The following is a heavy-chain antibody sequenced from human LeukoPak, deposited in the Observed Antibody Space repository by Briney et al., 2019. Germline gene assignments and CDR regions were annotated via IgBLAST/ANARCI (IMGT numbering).Heavy chain of an antibody. Sequence: ASVTVSCKASGYTFTIYGISWVRQAPGQGLEWMGWISVNNGDTKYGQKVQGRVTLTTDTSRSTAYMELRNLRSDDTAFYYCAKQRRGGSYPIGASDIWGQGTVVTVSS. CDR1: GYTFTIYG. CDR2: ISVNNGDT. J-gene: IGHJ3*02. CDR3: AKQRRGGSYPIGASDI. D-gene: IGHD1-26*01. V-gene: IGHV1-18*01.